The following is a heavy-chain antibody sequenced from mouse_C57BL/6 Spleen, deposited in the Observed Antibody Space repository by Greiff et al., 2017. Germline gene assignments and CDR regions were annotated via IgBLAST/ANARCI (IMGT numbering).Heavy chain of an antibody. V-gene: IGHV10-1*01. CDR1: GFSFNTYA. CDR2: IRSKSNNYAT. Sequence: EVHLVESGGGLVQPKGSLKLSCAASGFSFNTYAMNWVRQAPGKGLEWVARIRSKSNNYATYYADSVKDRFTISRDDSESMLYLQMNNLKTEDTAMYYCVRGVDYYGSPSFAYWGQGTLVTVSA. CDR3: VRGVDYYGSPSFAY. D-gene: IGHD1-1*01. J-gene: IGHJ3*01.